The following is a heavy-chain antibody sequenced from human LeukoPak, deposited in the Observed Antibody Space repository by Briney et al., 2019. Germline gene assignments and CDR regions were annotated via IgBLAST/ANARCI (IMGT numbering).Heavy chain of an antibody. V-gene: IGHV3-30*18. CDR3: AKTLWGPRSCPDY. Sequence: PWKSLRLSCAASGFTFSSYGMHWVRQAPGKGLEWVAVISYDGSNKYYGDSVKGRFTISRDNSKNTLYLQMDSLRTEDTAVYYCAKTLWGPRSCPDYWGQGARVTVSS. CDR1: GFTFSSYG. CDR2: ISYDGSNK. J-gene: IGHJ4*02. D-gene: IGHD3-16*01.